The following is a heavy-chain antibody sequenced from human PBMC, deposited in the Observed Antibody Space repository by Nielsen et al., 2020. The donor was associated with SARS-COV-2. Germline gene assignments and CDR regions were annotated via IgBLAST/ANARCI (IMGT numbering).Heavy chain of an antibody. J-gene: IGHJ5*01. CDR2: IYYSGST. Sequence: SETLSLTCTVSGGSISSYYWSWIRQPPGKGLEWIGYIYYSGSTNYNPSLKSRVTISVDTSKNQFSLKLSSVTAADTAVYYCARVDYILDWFDSWGQGTLVTVSS. CDR3: ARVDYILDWFDS. CDR1: GGSISSYY. V-gene: IGHV4-59*01. D-gene: IGHD2/OR15-2a*01.